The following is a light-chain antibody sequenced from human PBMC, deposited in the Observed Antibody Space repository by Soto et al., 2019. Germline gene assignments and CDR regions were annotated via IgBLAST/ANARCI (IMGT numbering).Light chain of an antibody. V-gene: IGKV3-11*01. CDR2: DAS. CDR3: QQRSNWRIT. CDR1: QSVSSY. Sequence: EDLLSHAPIHLSSSAEEIATPPRRASQSVSSYLAWYQQKPGQAPRLLIYDASNRATGIPARFSGSGSGTDFTLTISSLEPEDFAVYYCQQRSNWRITFGQGTRLEIK. J-gene: IGKJ5*01.